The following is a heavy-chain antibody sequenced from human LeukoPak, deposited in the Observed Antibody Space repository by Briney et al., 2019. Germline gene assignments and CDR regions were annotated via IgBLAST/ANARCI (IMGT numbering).Heavy chain of an antibody. J-gene: IGHJ6*02. CDR3: ARDRSYYGSGRGGMDV. CDR1: GFTVSSNY. D-gene: IGHD3-10*01. Sequence: GGSLRLSCAASGFTVSSNYMSWVRQAPGKGLEWVSVIYSGGSTYYADSVKGRFTISRDNSKNTLYLQMNSLRAEDTAVYYCARDRSYYGSGRGGMDVWGQGTTVTVSS. V-gene: IGHV3-66*01. CDR2: IYSGGST.